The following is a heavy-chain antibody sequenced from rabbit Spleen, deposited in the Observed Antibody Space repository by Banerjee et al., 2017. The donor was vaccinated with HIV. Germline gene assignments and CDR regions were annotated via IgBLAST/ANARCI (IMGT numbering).Heavy chain of an antibody. V-gene: IGHV1S40*01. CDR2: IYAGSSNNA. D-gene: IGHD1-1*01. CDR3: ARDTSTSFSTYGMDL. CDR1: GFSFNSGDD. J-gene: IGHJ6*01. Sequence: QSLEESGGGLVTPGASLTLTCKASGFSFNSGDDMCWVRQAPGKGLEWIACIYAGSSNNAYSATWAKGRFTISKTSSTTVTLQMTSLTAADTATYFCARDTSTSFSTYGMDLWGPGTLVTVS.